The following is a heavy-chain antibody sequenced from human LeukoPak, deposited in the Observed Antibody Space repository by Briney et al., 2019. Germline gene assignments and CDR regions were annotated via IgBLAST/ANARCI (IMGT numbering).Heavy chain of an antibody. V-gene: IGHV4-59*12. D-gene: IGHD5-24*01. Sequence: SETLSLTCSVSDDSITMYYWTWIRQPPGKGLEWIGYVDHTGSTNFNPSLNGRVSISRDTSKNQFSLKLSSVTAADTAVYYCASQHLEQGDAFDIWGQGTMVTVSS. J-gene: IGHJ3*02. CDR2: VDHTGST. CDR1: DDSITMYY. CDR3: ASQHLEQGDAFDI.